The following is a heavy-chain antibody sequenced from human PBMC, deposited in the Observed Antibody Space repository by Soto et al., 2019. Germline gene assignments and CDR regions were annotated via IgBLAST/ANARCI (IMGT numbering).Heavy chain of an antibody. V-gene: IGHV1-2*04. Sequence: GASVKVSCKASGYTFTGYYMHWVRQAPGQGLEWMGWINPNSGGTNYAQKFQGWVTMTRDTSISTAYMELSRLRSDDTAVYCCASSTVRGVSQWFCPWGQGTLVTVSS. CDR3: ASSTVRGVSQWFCP. D-gene: IGHD3-10*01. CDR2: INPNSGGT. CDR1: GYTFTGYY. J-gene: IGHJ5*02.